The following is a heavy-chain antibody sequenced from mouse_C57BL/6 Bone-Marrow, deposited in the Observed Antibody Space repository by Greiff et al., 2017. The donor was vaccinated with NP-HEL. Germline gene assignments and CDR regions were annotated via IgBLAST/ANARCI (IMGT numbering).Heavy chain of an antibody. Sequence: QVQLKQSGAELVRPGASVTLSCKASGYTFTDYEMHWVKQTPVHGLEWIGAIDPETGGTAYNQKFKGKAILTADKSSSTAYRELRSLTAEDAAGYYCTRGGSNYDYWGQGTTLTVAS. CDR1: GYTFTDYE. D-gene: IGHD2-5*01. CDR2: IDPETGGT. J-gene: IGHJ2*01. V-gene: IGHV1-15*01. CDR3: TRGGSNYDY.